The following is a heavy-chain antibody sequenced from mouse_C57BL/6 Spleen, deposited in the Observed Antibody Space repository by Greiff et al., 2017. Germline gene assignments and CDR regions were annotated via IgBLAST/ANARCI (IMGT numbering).Heavy chain of an antibody. CDR3: AISIDYGLGAWFAY. V-gene: IGHV1-74*01. J-gene: IGHJ3*01. CDR2: LHPSDSDT. Sequence: QVQLQQSGAELVKPGASVKVSCKASGYTFTSYWMHWVKQRPGQGLEWIGRLHPSDSDTNYNQKFKGKATLTVDKSSSTAYMQLSSLTSEDSAVYYCAISIDYGLGAWFAYWGQGTLVTVAA. D-gene: IGHD2-4*01. CDR1: GYTFTSYW.